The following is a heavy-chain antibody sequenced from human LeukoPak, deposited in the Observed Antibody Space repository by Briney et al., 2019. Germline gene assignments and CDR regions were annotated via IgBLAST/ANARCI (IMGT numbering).Heavy chain of an antibody. D-gene: IGHD5-24*01. CDR3: ARGRDGYILAITKFDY. CDR2: IIPIFGTA. V-gene: IGHV1-69*13. Sequence: ASVKVSCKASGGTFSSYAISRVRQAPGQGLEWMGGIIPIFGTANYAQKFQGRVTITADESTSTAYMELSSLRSEDTAVYYCARGRDGYILAITKFDYWGQGTLVTVSS. J-gene: IGHJ4*02. CDR1: GGTFSSYA.